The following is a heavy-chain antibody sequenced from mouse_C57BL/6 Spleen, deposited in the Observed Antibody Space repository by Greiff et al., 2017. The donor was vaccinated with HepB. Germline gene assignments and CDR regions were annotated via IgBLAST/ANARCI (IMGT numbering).Heavy chain of an antibody. V-gene: IGHV14-1*01. CDR3: TTEGSYSNYEGFAY. Sequence: EVKLMESGAELVRPGASVKLSCTASGFNIKDYYMHWVKQRPEQGLEWIGRIDPEDGDTEYAPKFQGKATMTADTSSNTAYLQLSSLTSEDTAVYYCTTEGSYSNYEGFAYWGQGTLVTVSA. D-gene: IGHD2-5*01. CDR1: GFNIKDYY. J-gene: IGHJ3*01. CDR2: IDPEDGDT.